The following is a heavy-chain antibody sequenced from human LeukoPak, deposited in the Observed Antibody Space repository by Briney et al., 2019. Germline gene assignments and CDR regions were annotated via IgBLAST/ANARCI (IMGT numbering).Heavy chain of an antibody. CDR1: GGSSA. Sequence: SVKVSCKASGGSSAISWVRQAPGQGLEWMGRIIPIIGIPNYAQKFQGRVTITADKSTSTVYMDLSSLRYEDTAVYYCARWTSSGSYSGFDHWGQGTLVTVSS. CDR3: ARWTSSGSYSGFDH. D-gene: IGHD1-26*01. V-gene: IGHV1-69*04. J-gene: IGHJ4*02. CDR2: IIPIIGIP.